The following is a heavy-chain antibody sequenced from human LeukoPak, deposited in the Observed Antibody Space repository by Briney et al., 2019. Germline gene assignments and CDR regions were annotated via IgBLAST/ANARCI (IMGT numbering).Heavy chain of an antibody. CDR3: AREPEDYGDYVEEVYYYYGMDV. J-gene: IGHJ6*02. Sequence: GASVKVSCKASGYTFTSYGISWVRQAPGQGLEWMGWISAYNGNTNYAQKLQGRVNMTTDTSTSTAYMELRSLRSDDTAVYYCAREPEDYGDYVEEVYYYYGMDVWGQGTTVTVSS. D-gene: IGHD4-17*01. CDR1: GYTFTSYG. CDR2: ISAYNGNT. V-gene: IGHV1-18*01.